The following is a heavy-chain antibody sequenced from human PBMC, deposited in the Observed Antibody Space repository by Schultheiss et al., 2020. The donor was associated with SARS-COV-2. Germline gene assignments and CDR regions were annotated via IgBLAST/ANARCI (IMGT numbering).Heavy chain of an antibody. CDR3: ARLSRARVVVVAAAALAFDI. J-gene: IGHJ3*02. CDR2: INHSGST. CDR1: GGSFSGYY. Sequence: SETLSLTCAVYGGSFSGYYWSWIRQPPGKGLEWIGEINHSGSTNYNPSLKSRVTISVDTSKNQFSLKLSSVTAADTAVYYCARLSRARVVVVAAAALAFDIWGRGTIITVSS. D-gene: IGHD2-2*01. V-gene: IGHV4-34*01.